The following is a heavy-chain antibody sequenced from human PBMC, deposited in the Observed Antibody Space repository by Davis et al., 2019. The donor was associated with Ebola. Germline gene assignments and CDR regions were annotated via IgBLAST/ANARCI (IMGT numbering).Heavy chain of an antibody. CDR2: ISSSSSYI. Sequence: GESLKISCAASGVTFSNYTMNWVRQAPGKGLEWVSTISSSSSYIYYADSLEGRFTVSRDNAKNSLYLQMNSLRAEDTAVYYCARLHYKEPPNWGQGTLVTVSS. CDR3: ARLHYKEPPN. CDR1: GVTFSNYT. D-gene: IGHD4-11*01. V-gene: IGHV3-21*01. J-gene: IGHJ4*02.